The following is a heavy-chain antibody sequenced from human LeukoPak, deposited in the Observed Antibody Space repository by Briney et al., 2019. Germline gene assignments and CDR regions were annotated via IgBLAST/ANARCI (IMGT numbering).Heavy chain of an antibody. D-gene: IGHD2-15*01. CDR2: FHAGNGNT. J-gene: IGHJ4*02. CDR1: GYTFTSYA. CDR3: ARDHCSGGSCHGGH. Sequence: ASVKVSCKASGYTFTSYAMHWVRQAPGQRLEWMAWFHAGNGNTKYSQKFQGRVTITADKSTSTAYMELSSLRSEDTAIYYCARDHCSGGSCHGGHWGQGTLVTVSS. V-gene: IGHV1-3*01.